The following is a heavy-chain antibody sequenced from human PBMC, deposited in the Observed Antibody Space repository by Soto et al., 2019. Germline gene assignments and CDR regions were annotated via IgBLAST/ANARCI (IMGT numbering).Heavy chain of an antibody. CDR3: TKELSHSSGWYGDFDI. D-gene: IGHD6-19*01. CDR1: GFTVSNAW. CDR2: IKSKTDGGTT. J-gene: IGHJ3*02. Sequence: GGSLRLSCAASGFTVSNAWMNWVRQAPGKGLEWVGRIKSKTDGGTTDHPAPVQGRFTISRDDSKNTLYLQMNSLKTEDTAIYYCTKELSHSSGWYGDFDIWGPGTMVTV. V-gene: IGHV3-15*01.